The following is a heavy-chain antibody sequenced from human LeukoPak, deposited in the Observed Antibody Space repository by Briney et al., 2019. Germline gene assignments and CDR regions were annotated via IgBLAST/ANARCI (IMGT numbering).Heavy chain of an antibody. V-gene: IGHV3-30*02. D-gene: IGHD6-19*01. J-gene: IGHJ4*02. CDR1: GFTFSSYG. CDR3: AKGREMYSSGWHGSVFDY. CDR2: IRYDGSNK. Sequence: GGSLRLSCAASGFTFSSYGMHWVRQAPGKGLEWVAFIRYDGSNKYYADSVKGRFTISRDNSKNTLYLQMNSLRAEDTAVYYCAKGREMYSSGWHGSVFDYWGQGTLVTVSS.